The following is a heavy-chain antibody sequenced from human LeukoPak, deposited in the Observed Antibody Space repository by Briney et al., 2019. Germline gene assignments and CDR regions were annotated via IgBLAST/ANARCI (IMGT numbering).Heavy chain of an antibody. V-gene: IGHV4-59*12. D-gene: IGHD6-19*01. CDR2: IYYTGST. CDR1: GGSISSYY. Sequence: SETLSLTCTVSGGSISSYYWNWIRQSPGKGLEWIGYIYYTGSTNYNPSLKSRVTISVDTSKNQFSLKLSSVTAADTAVYYCARGQVAGREFDYWGQGTLVTVSS. J-gene: IGHJ4*02. CDR3: ARGQVAGREFDY.